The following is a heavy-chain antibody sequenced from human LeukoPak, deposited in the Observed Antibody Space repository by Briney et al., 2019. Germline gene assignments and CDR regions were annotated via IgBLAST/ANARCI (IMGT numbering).Heavy chain of an antibody. J-gene: IGHJ3*02. CDR3: ATDSQLERRNHAFDI. V-gene: IGHV3-30*04. Sequence: GGSLRLSCAASGFTFSSYAMHWVRQAPGKGLEWVAVISYDGSNKYYVDSVKGRFTISRDNSKNTLYLQMNSLRAEDTAVYYCATDSQLERRNHAFDIWGQGTMVTVSS. CDR2: ISYDGSNK. D-gene: IGHD1-1*01. CDR1: GFTFSSYA.